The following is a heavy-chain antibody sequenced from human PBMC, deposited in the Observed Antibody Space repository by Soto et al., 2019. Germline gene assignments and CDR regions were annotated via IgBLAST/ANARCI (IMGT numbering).Heavy chain of an antibody. Sequence: GGSLSLSCSASGFTFSIYAMHWVRQAPGKGLEYVSSISTNGGSTDYADSVKGRFTISRDNSKNTLYLQMNSLRAEDTAVYYCARPPLYYDRSGYLAYWGQGTLVTVSS. CDR3: ARPPLYYDRSGYLAY. CDR1: GFTFSIYA. CDR2: ISTNGGST. D-gene: IGHD3-22*01. V-gene: IGHV3-64*04. J-gene: IGHJ4*02.